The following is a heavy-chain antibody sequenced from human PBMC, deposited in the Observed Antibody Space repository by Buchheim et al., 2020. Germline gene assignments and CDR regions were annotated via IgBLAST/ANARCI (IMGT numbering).Heavy chain of an antibody. CDR2: IIPILGIA. V-gene: IGHV1-69*09. J-gene: IGHJ5*02. D-gene: IGHD3-22*01. Sequence: QVQLVQSGAEVKKPGASVKVSCKASGYTFTSYDINWVRQATGQGLEWMGRIIPILGIANYAQKFQGRVTITEDKSTSTAYMELSSLRSEDTAVYYCARDGLAYYDSSGNNWFDPWGQGTL. CDR1: GYTFTSYD. CDR3: ARDGLAYYDSSGNNWFDP.